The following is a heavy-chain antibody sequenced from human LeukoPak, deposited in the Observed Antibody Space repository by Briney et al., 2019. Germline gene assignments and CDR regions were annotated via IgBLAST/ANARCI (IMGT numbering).Heavy chain of an antibody. D-gene: IGHD6-19*01. CDR1: GFTFSSYS. V-gene: IGHV3-48*02. CDR3: ARGLGHATGWYPFHY. J-gene: IGHJ4*02. CDR2: ISSAMTRETTI. Sequence: GGSLRLSCTASGFTFSSYSMNWVRQAPGKGLEWVSYISSAMTRETTIYYADSVKGRFTISRDNAANQLFLQMSSLRDEDTAVYYCARGLGHATGWYPFHYWGQGTLVTVSS.